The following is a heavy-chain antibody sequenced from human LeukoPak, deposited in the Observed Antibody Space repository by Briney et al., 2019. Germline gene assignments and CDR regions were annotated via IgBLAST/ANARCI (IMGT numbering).Heavy chain of an antibody. CDR1: GYTFTGCY. CDR3: ARGGGTAMVTFDY. V-gene: IGHV1-2*02. D-gene: IGHD5-18*01. CDR2: INPNSGGT. Sequence: ASVKVSCKASGYTFTGCYMHWVRQAPGQGLEWMGWINPNSGGTNYAQKFQGRVTMIRDTSISTAYMELSRLRSDDTAVYYCARGGGTAMVTFDYWGQGTLVTVSS. J-gene: IGHJ4*02.